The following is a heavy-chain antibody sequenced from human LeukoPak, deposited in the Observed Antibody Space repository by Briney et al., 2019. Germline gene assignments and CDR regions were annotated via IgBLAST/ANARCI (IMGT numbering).Heavy chain of an antibody. CDR1: GYTFANYY. D-gene: IGHD2-21*02. J-gene: IGHJ4*02. CDR3: ARGRQILMVTPNFDY. CDR2: INPSGGDT. Sequence: EASVKVSCKASGYTFANYYMHWGRQAPGQGREWMGIINPSGGDTSYAQRFQGRVTMTRDMSTSTVYMELSSLKSEETPVYYCARGRQILMVTPNFDYWGQGTLVTVSS. V-gene: IGHV1-46*01.